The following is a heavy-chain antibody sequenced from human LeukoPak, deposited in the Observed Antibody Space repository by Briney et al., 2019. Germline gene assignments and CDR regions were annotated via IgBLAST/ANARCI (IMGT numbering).Heavy chain of an antibody. Sequence: GESLKISCKGSGDSFTSYWIGWVRQMPGKGLEWMGIIYPGDSDTRYSPSFQGQVTISADKSISTAYLQWSSLKASDTAMYHCPSHYYDSWSGYYAFWGQGTLVTVSS. D-gene: IGHD3-3*01. V-gene: IGHV5-51*01. J-gene: IGHJ4*01. CDR2: IYPGDSDT. CDR3: PSHYYDSWSGYYAF. CDR1: GDSFTSYW.